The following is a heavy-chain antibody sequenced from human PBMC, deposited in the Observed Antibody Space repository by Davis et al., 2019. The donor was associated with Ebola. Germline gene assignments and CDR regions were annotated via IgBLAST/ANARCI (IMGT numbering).Heavy chain of an antibody. CDR1: GFTFSSYA. J-gene: IGHJ6*02. CDR2: IKQDGSEK. Sequence: PGGSLRLSCAASGFTFSSYAMSWVRQAPGKGLEWVANIKQDGSEKYYVDSVKGRFTISRDNAKNSLYLQMNSLRAEDTAVYYCARDPYSRYGNYYYGMDVWGQGTTVTVSS. D-gene: IGHD6-13*01. CDR3: ARDPYSRYGNYYYGMDV. V-gene: IGHV3-7*03.